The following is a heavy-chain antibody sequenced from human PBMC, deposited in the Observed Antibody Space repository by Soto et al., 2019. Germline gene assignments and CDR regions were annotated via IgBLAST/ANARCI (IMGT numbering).Heavy chain of an antibody. Sequence: PGESVKISCKGSGYSFTSYWIGWVPQMPGKGLEWMGIIYPGDSDTRYSPSFQGQVTISADKSISTAYLQWSSLKASDTAMYYCAGSLWFGEYYYGMDVWGQGTTVTVSS. J-gene: IGHJ6*02. CDR1: GYSFTSYW. D-gene: IGHD3-10*01. CDR2: IYPGDSDT. V-gene: IGHV5-51*01. CDR3: AGSLWFGEYYYGMDV.